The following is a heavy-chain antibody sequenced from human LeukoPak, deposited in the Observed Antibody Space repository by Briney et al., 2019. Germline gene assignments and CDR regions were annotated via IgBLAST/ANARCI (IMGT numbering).Heavy chain of an antibody. CDR3: TRATLDN. J-gene: IGHJ4*02. CDR1: VFTVSSDY. Sequence: PGGSLRLSCAASVFTVSSDYISWVRQAPGKGLEWVSVIYSGGSTNYADSVRARFTISRDNSKNPVYLQMNSLRVEDTAVYYRTRATLDNWGQGTLVTVSS. CDR2: IYSGGST. V-gene: IGHV3-53*01.